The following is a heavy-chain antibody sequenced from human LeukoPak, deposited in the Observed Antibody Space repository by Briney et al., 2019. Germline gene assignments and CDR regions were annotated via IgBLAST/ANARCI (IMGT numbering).Heavy chain of an antibody. CDR2: LSGSGDST. Sequence: GGSLRLSCAASGFTFYTYAMSWVRQAPGKGLEWVSTLSGSGDSTYYADSVKGRFTISRDNAKSSLYLQMNSLRAEDTARYYCVRLRRNSDRSGYYYFYNYWGQGIQVTVSS. V-gene: IGHV3-23*01. CDR3: VRLRRNSDRSGYYYFYNY. CDR1: GFTFYTYA. D-gene: IGHD3-22*01. J-gene: IGHJ4*02.